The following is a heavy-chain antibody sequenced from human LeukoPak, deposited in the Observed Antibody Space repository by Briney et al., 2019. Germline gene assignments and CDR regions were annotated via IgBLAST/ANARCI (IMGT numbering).Heavy chain of an antibody. CDR3: ARDRKGSSWYSYYYYYYMDV. CDR2: IYYSGST. Sequence: NPSETLSLTCTVSGGSISSSSYYWGWIRQPPGKGLEWIGSIYYSGSTYYNPSLKSRVTISVDTSKNQFSLKLSSVTAADTAVYYCARDRKGSSWYSYYYYYYMDVWGKGTTVTVSS. CDR1: GGSISSSSYY. D-gene: IGHD6-13*01. J-gene: IGHJ6*03. V-gene: IGHV4-39*07.